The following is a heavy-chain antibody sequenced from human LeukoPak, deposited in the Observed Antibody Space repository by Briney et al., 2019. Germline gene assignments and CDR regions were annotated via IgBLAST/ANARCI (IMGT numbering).Heavy chain of an antibody. J-gene: IGHJ4*02. CDR3: ARGDILTGYYSGIRADY. D-gene: IGHD3-9*01. CDR1: GFTFSSYA. CDR2: ISYDGSNK. V-gene: IGHV3-30-3*01. Sequence: GGSLRLSCAASGFTFSSYAMHWVRQAPGKGLEWVAVISYDGSNKYYADSVKGRFTISRDNSKNTLYLQMNSLRAEDTAVYYCARGDILTGYYSGIRADYWGQGTLVTVSS.